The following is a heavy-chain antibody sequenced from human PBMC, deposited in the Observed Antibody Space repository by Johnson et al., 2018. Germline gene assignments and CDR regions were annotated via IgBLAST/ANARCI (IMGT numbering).Heavy chain of an antibody. CDR2: VAYEGNNK. V-gene: IGHV3-30*03. CDR3: ARDDYPAGSFDPPDAFDV. D-gene: IGHD3-10*01. J-gene: IGHJ3*01. Sequence: QVQLVESGGGVVQPGKSLRLSCTASGFIFSNYGMHWVRQAPGKGLEWLAVVAYEGNNKYYADSVKGRFTISRDNSKNTFYLQMNNLTTDKTAVYYFARDDYPAGSFDPPDAFDVWGQGTVVTVSS. CDR1: GFIFSNYG.